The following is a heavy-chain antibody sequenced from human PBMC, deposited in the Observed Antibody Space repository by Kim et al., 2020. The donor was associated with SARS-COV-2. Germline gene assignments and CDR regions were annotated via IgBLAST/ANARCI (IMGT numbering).Heavy chain of an antibody. Sequence: YNPSLKSRVTIAVDTSKNQFALKLSSVTAADTAVYYCARDRDVRFGLRDYWGQGTLVTVSS. D-gene: IGHD3-10*01. V-gene: IGHV4-39*06. J-gene: IGHJ4*02. CDR3: ARDRDVRFGLRDY.